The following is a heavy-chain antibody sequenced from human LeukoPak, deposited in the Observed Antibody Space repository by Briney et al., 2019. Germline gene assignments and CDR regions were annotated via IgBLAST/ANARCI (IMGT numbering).Heavy chain of an antibody. Sequence: GGSLRLSCAASGFTFSSYSMNWVRQAPGKGLEWVSYISSSSSTIYYADSVKGRFTISRDNAKNSLYLQMNSLRAEDTAVYYCARDGSGRVPEMSAPDYWGQGTLVTVSS. D-gene: IGHD3-10*01. CDR3: ARDGSGRVPEMSAPDY. CDR1: GFTFSSYS. CDR2: ISSSSSTI. V-gene: IGHV3-48*01. J-gene: IGHJ4*02.